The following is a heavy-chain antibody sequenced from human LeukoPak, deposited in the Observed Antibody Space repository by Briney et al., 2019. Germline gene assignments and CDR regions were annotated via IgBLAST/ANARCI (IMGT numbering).Heavy chain of an antibody. J-gene: IGHJ4*02. D-gene: IGHD1-26*01. CDR3: ARGGWELLRLGIDY. CDR1: GYTFTSYD. V-gene: IGHV1-8*01. Sequence: ASVRVSCKASGYTFTSYDINWVRQATGQGLEWMGWMNPNSGNTGYAQKFQGRVTMTRNTSISTAYMELSSLRSEDTAVYYCARGGWELLRLGIDYWGQGTLVTVSS. CDR2: MNPNSGNT.